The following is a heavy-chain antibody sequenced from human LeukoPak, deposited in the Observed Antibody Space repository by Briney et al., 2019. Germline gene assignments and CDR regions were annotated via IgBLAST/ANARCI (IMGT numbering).Heavy chain of an antibody. D-gene: IGHD2-2*02. V-gene: IGHV3-7*01. CDR3: AKYRE. J-gene: IGHJ4*02. Sequence: TAGSLRLSCAGSGFTLSEQWMSCVRHARGQGLEWVANIKGDRSENYHVDSEKRRLTISRDNAKNSLDLEMNSLRAEDTAIQFCAKYREWGQGTLVSVS. CDR2: IKGDRSEN. CDR1: GFTLSEQW.